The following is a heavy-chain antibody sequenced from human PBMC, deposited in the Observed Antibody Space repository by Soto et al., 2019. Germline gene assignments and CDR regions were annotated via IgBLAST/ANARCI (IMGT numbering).Heavy chain of an antibody. CDR2: INSDGSST. J-gene: IGHJ5*02. CDR1: GFTSSYF. CDR3: AGAPHGYSYGDP. D-gene: IGHD5-18*01. V-gene: IGHV3-74*01. Sequence: EVQLVESGGGLVQPGGSLRLSCAASGFTSSYFHWVRQPPGKGLVWVSRINSDGSSTSYADSVKGRFTISRDNANNTLYLKMDSLRAEDTPVYYCAGAPHGYSYGDPWGHGPLFTVPS.